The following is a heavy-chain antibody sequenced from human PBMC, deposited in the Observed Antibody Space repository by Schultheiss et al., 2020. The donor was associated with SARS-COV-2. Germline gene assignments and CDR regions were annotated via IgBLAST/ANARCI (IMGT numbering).Heavy chain of an antibody. Sequence: SETLSLTCTVSGGSISNYYWSWIRQPPGKGLEWIGEINHSGSTNYNPSLKSRVTISVDTSKNQFSLKLSSVTAADTAVYYCARTGRSPHDYYYYGMDVWGQGTTVTVSS. V-gene: IGHV4-34*01. CDR1: GGSISNYY. CDR3: ARTGRSPHDYYYYGMDV. CDR2: INHSGST. D-gene: IGHD1-26*01. J-gene: IGHJ6*02.